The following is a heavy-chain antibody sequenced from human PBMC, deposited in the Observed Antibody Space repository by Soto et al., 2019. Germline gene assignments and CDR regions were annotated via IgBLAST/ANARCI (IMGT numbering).Heavy chain of an antibody. CDR3: ARLGGTFGPGGQETLVTVSSGKTLWASDTVVYSCARPESGSWGAPFGS. D-gene: IGHD6-13*01. CDR1: GYSITNYD. CDR2: VSTIGST. Sequence: PSETLSLTCIVSGYSITNYDWTWIRQPPGKGLEWIGYVSTIGSTDFNPSLKSRVTISVDTSKNQVSLKLRSVTAADTAAYFCARLGGTFGPGGQETLVTVSSGKTLWASDTVVYSCARPESGSWGAPFGSWGQGTLVTVSS. V-gene: IGHV4-4*08. J-gene: IGHJ4*02.